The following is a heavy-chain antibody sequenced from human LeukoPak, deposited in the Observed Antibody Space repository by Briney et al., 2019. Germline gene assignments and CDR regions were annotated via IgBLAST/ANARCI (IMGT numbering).Heavy chain of an antibody. CDR2: IYHSGST. CDR1: GGSISSGGYY. Sequence: SETLSLTCTVSGGSISSGGYYWSWIRQPPGKGLEWIGYIYHSGSTYYNPSLRSRVTISVDRSKNQFSLKLSSVTAADTAVYYCARIGYPGIIFCGGDCRDYWGQGTLVTVSS. CDR3: ARIGYPGIIFCGGDCRDY. J-gene: IGHJ4*02. D-gene: IGHD2-21*02. V-gene: IGHV4-30-2*01.